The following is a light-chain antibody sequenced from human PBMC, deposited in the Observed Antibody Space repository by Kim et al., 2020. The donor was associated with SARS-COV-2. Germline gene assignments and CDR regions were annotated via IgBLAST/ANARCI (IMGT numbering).Light chain of an antibody. CDR1: SLKDNY. CDR2: GEN. CDR3: NSRDNSGDHWV. V-gene: IGLV3-19*01. J-gene: IGLJ3*02. Sequence: ALGQTVRITCKGASLKDNYASWYQQKPGQAPILVIYGENNRPSEIPDRFSGSRSGDTASLTITAAQAEDDADYYCNSRDNSGDHWVFGGGTKVTVL.